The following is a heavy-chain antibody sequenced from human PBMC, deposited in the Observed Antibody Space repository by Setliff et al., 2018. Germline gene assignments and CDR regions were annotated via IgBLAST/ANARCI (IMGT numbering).Heavy chain of an antibody. CDR3: ASSRDYNFWSGYYSPLDY. D-gene: IGHD3-3*01. V-gene: IGHV1-69*13. J-gene: IGHJ4*02. CDR2: IIPIFGTA. CDR1: GGTFSSYA. Sequence: SVKVSCKASGGTFSSYAISWVRQAPGQGLEWMGGIIPIFGTANYAQKFQGRVTITADESTSTAYMELSSLRSEDTAVYYCASSRDYNFWSGYYSPLDYWGQGTLVTVS.